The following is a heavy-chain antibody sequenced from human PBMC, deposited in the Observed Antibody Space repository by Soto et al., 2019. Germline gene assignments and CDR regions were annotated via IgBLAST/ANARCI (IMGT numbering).Heavy chain of an antibody. CDR1: GFTFSDYY. Sequence: GGSLRLSCAASGFTFSDYYMTWIRQAPGKGLEWISYISSSGSTGYADSVKGRFTISRDNAKNSLYLQMNSLRAEDTALYYCARGRAPDMVPYDYWGQGTLVTVSS. CDR2: ISSSGST. J-gene: IGHJ4*02. V-gene: IGHV3-11*05. D-gene: IGHD5-18*01. CDR3: ARGRAPDMVPYDY.